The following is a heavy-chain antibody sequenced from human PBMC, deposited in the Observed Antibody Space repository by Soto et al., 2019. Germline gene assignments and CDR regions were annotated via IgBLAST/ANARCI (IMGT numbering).Heavy chain of an antibody. Sequence: SQTLSLTCAISGDSVSSNSAAWNWIRQSPSRGLEWLGRTYYRSKWYNDYAVSVKSRITINPDTSKNQFSLQLNSVTPEDTAVYYCAREKDCSGGSCYFGSYYYYGMDVWGQGTTVTVSS. V-gene: IGHV6-1*01. J-gene: IGHJ6*02. CDR3: AREKDCSGGSCYFGSYYYYGMDV. CDR1: GDSVSSNSAA. D-gene: IGHD2-15*01. CDR2: TYYRSKWYN.